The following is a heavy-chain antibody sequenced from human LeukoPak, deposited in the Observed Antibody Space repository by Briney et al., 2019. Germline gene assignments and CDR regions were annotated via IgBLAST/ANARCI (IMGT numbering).Heavy chain of an antibody. CDR3: ARAGCTSVVCSDPATYDY. CDR1: GYTFSDYA. J-gene: IGHJ4*02. CDR2: INPNSGGT. Sequence: GASVKVSCKASGYTFSDYAIHWVRQAPGQGLEWMGWINPNSGGTNYAQKFQGRVTMTRDTSISTAYMELSSLRSEDMAVYYCARAGCTSVVCSDPATYDYWGQGTLVTVSS. D-gene: IGHD2-8*01. V-gene: IGHV1-2*02.